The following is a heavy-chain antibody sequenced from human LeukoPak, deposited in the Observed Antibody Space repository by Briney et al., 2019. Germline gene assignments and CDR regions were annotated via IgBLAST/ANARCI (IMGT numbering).Heavy chain of an antibody. V-gene: IGHV3-21*01. CDR1: GFTFSGYS. J-gene: IGHJ4*02. CDR2: ITSDSNYK. Sequence: GGSLRLSCAASGFTFSGYSMNWVRQAPGKGLEWVSLITSDSNYKYYADAVKGRFSISRDNANNSLYLQMNNLRAEDTALYYCVRNLFHGSGSFAYWGRGTLVTVSS. CDR3: VRNLFHGSGSFAY. D-gene: IGHD3-10*01.